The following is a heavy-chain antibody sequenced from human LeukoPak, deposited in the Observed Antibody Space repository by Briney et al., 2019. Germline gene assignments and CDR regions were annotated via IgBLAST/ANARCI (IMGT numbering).Heavy chain of an antibody. CDR1: GFTFSSYA. D-gene: IGHD7-27*01. V-gene: IGHV3-23*01. J-gene: IGHJ4*02. CDR3: AKGQTWASVYFDS. Sequence: GGSLTLSCAASGFTFSSYAMSWVRQAPGKGLEYISAISSSGDDTLYADSVKGRFTISRDNFKNTLYLQMNSLRAGDTAVYYCAKGQTWASVYFDSWGQGTLVTVSS. CDR2: ISSSGDDT.